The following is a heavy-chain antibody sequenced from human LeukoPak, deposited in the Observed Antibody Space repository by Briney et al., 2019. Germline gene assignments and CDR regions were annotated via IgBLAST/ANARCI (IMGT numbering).Heavy chain of an antibody. Sequence: GWSLRISCAASGFTFRNHWMHWVRQTPGKGLVWVSRIRSDGRSTTYSDSVKGRFTISRDNAKNTLYLQMNNLRAEDTAMYYCARDQRVTGRPDIDYWGQGTLVIVS. CDR1: GFTFRNHW. J-gene: IGHJ4*02. V-gene: IGHV3-74*01. CDR3: ARDQRVTGRPDIDY. CDR2: IRSDGRST. D-gene: IGHD6-6*01.